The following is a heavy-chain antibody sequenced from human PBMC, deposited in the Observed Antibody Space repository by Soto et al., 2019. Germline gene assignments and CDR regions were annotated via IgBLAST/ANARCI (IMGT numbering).Heavy chain of an antibody. D-gene: IGHD6-13*01. V-gene: IGHV3-9*01. CDR3: AKVGSWSYYYYMDV. CDR2: ISWNSGSI. J-gene: IGHJ6*03. CDR1: GFTFDDYA. Sequence: DVQLVESGGGLVQPGRSLRLSCAASGFTFDDYAMHWVRQAPGKGLEWVSGISWNSGSIGYADSVKGRFTISRDNAKNSLYLQMNSLRAEDTALYYCAKVGSWSYYYYMDVWGKGTTVTVSS.